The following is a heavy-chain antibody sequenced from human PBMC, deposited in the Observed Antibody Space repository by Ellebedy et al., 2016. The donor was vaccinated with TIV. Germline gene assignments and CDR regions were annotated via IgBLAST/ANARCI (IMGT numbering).Heavy chain of an antibody. V-gene: IGHV3-7*01. D-gene: IGHD4-17*01. J-gene: IGHJ3*02. CDR2: INQDGGEQ. CDR1: GFSFRSYW. CDR3: ATDGSYGDYRSPTHAFVM. Sequence: GESLKISCAASGFSFRSYWMTWVRQAPGKGLEWVANINQDGGEQHYVDSVRGRFTISRDNAKNSLYLQMNSLRGEDTAVYYCATDGSYGDYRSPTHAFVMWGQGTLVAVSS.